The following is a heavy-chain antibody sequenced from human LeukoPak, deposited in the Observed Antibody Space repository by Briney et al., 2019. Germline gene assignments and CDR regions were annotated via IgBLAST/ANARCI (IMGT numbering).Heavy chain of an antibody. CDR2: ISYDGSNK. D-gene: IGHD4-11*01. J-gene: IGHJ5*02. Sequence: GGSLRLSCAASGFTFSSYGMHWVRQAPGKGLEWVAVISYDGSNKYYADSVKGRFTISRDNSKNTLYLQMNSLRAEDTAVYYCARALTTDNWFDPWGQGTLVTVSS. CDR1: GFTFSSYG. CDR3: ARALTTDNWFDP. V-gene: IGHV3-30*03.